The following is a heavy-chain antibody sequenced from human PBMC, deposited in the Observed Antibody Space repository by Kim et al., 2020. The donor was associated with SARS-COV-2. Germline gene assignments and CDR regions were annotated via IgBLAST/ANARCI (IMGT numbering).Heavy chain of an antibody. D-gene: IGHD4-17*01. V-gene: IGHV3-33*01. CDR1: GFVFSSYG. CDR3: AREDYGGTPGYFYGMDV. Sequence: GGSLRLSCAASGFVFSSYGMHWVRQAPGKGLEWVAVIWYDGSGKYYSDSVKGRFTISRDNSKNTLFLQMNSLRAEDTAVYYCAREDYGGTPGYFYGMDVWGQGTTVTVSS. CDR2: IWYDGSGK. J-gene: IGHJ6*02.